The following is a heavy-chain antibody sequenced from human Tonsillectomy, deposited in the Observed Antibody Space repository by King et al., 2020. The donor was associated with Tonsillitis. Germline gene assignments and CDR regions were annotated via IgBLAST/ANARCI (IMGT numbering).Heavy chain of an antibody. Sequence: VQLVESGGGLVQPGGSLRLSCVASGFTFSSYWMSGVRQAPGKRLEGGAYIKEDGSAKHYVDSVKGRFTISRDNAKNSLYLQMDSLKAEDTAVYYCARSAKAASFDSWGQGALVTVSS. CDR3: ARSAKAASFDS. V-gene: IGHV3-7*03. CDR2: IKEDGSAK. J-gene: IGHJ5*01. D-gene: IGHD6-13*01. CDR1: GFTFSSYW.